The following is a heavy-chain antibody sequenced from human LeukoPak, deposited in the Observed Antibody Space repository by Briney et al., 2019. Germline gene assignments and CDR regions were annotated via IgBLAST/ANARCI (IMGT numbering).Heavy chain of an antibody. CDR2: INPNSGGT. V-gene: IGHV1-2*02. CDR1: GYTFTGYY. Sequence: GASVKVSCKASGYTFTGYYMHWVRQAPGQGLEWMGWINPNSGGTNYAQKFQGRVTMTRDTSISTAYMELSRLRSDDTAVYYCARDRGWELRGVAFDIWGQETMVTVSS. D-gene: IGHD1-26*01. J-gene: IGHJ3*02. CDR3: ARDRGWELRGVAFDI.